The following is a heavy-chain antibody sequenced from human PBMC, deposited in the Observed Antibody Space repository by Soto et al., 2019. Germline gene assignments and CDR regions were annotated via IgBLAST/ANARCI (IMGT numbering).Heavy chain of an antibody. V-gene: IGHV3-21*01. CDR1: GFTFSSYS. Sequence: GGSLRLSCAASGFTFSSYSMNWVRQAPGKGLEWVSSISSSSSYIYYADSVKGRFTISRDNAKNSLYLQMNSLRAEDTAVYYCARETGGGNYFDYWGQGTLVTVSS. D-gene: IGHD7-27*01. CDR2: ISSSSSYI. J-gene: IGHJ4*02. CDR3: ARETGGGNYFDY.